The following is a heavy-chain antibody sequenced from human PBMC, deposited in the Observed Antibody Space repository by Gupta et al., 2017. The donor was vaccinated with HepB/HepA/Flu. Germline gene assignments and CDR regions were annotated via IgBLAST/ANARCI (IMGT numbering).Heavy chain of an antibody. V-gene: IGHV3-9*01. J-gene: IGHJ3*02. CDR2: ISWNSGSI. CDR3: AKELITIFGVGGAFDI. Sequence: EVQLVESGGGLVQPGRSLRLSCAASGFTFADYAMHWVRQAPGKGLEWVSGISWNSGSIGYADSVKGRFTISRDNAKNSLYLQMNSLRAEDTALYYCAKELITIFGVGGAFDIWGQGTMVTVSS. D-gene: IGHD3-3*01. CDR1: GFTFADYA.